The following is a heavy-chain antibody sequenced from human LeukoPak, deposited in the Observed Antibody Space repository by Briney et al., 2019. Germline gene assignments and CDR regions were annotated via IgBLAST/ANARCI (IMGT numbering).Heavy chain of an antibody. CDR1: GYTFTSYG. V-gene: IGHV1-18*01. D-gene: IGHD6-13*01. Sequence: GASVKVSCKASGYTFTSYGISWVRQAPGQGLEWMGWISAYNGNTNYAQKLQGRVTMTTDTSTSTAYMELWSLRSDDTAVYYCAREWTTYSSSWYPHSQPLFDYWGQGTLVTVSS. J-gene: IGHJ4*02. CDR2: ISAYNGNT. CDR3: AREWTTYSSSWYPHSQPLFDY.